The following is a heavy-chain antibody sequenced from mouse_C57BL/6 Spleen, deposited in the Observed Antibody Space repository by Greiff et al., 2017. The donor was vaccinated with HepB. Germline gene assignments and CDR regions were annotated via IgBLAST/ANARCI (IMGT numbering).Heavy chain of an antibody. Sequence: DVKLVESGGGLVQPGGSLSLSCAASGFTFTDYYMSWVRQPPGKALEWLGFIRNKANGYTTEYSASVKGRFTISRDNSQSILYLQMNALRAEDSATYYCARQDYYGSRRDFDVWGTGTTVTVSS. CDR2: IRNKANGYTT. D-gene: IGHD1-1*01. CDR1: GFTFTDYY. CDR3: ARQDYYGSRRDFDV. V-gene: IGHV7-3*01. J-gene: IGHJ1*03.